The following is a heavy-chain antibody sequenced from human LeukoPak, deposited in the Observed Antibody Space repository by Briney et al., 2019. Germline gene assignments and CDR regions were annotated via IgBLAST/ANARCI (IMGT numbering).Heavy chain of an antibody. D-gene: IGHD3-16*01. CDR1: GGSISSYY. V-gene: IGHV4-34*01. CDR3: ARRIYTTERGRWFDP. CDR2: INHSGST. Sequence: SETLSLTCTVSGGSISSYYWSWIRQPPGKGLEWIGEINHSGSTNYNPSLKSRVTISVDTSKNQFSLKLSSVTAADTAVYYCARRIYTTERGRWFDPWGQGTLVTVSS. J-gene: IGHJ5*02.